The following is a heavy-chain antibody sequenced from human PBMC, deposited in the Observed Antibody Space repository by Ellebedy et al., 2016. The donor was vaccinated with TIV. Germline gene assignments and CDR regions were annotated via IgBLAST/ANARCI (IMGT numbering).Heavy chain of an antibody. J-gene: IGHJ4*02. Sequence: AASVKVSCKAYGYTLSSYGISWARQAPGQGLEWMGWINPYNGNTNYAQKCQDRVTMTTDTFTSTAYIELRSLRYDDTAVYYCARHSEGGNYYWGQGSLVTVSS. CDR1: GYTLSSYG. CDR3: ARHSEGGNYY. D-gene: IGHD4-23*01. V-gene: IGHV1-18*04. CDR2: INPYNGNT.